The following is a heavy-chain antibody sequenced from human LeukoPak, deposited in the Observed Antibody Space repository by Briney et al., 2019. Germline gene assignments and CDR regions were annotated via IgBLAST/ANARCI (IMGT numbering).Heavy chain of an antibody. CDR3: AREDYYGSGENYYYMDV. CDR1: GFTFSSYE. D-gene: IGHD3-10*01. V-gene: IGHV3-48*03. Sequence: GGSLRLSCAASGFTFSSYEMNWVRQAPGKGLEWVSYISSSGSTIYYADSVKGRFTISRDNAKNSLYLQMNSLRAEDTAVYYCAREDYYGSGENYYYMDVWGKGTTVTISS. CDR2: ISSSGSTI. J-gene: IGHJ6*03.